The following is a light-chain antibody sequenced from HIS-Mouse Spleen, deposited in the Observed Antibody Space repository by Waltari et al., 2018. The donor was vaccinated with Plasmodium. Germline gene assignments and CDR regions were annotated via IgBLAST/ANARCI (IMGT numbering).Light chain of an antibody. CDR2: EGS. Sequence: QSALTQPASVSGSPGQSITISCTGTSSDFGSYNLVSWYQQHPGKAPKLMIYEGSKRHSGVSNRFAGSKSGNTASLTISGLQAEDEADYYCCSYAGSSTVVVFGGGTKLTVL. CDR1: SSDFGSYNL. CDR3: CSYAGSSTVVV. V-gene: IGLV2-23*01. J-gene: IGLJ2*01.